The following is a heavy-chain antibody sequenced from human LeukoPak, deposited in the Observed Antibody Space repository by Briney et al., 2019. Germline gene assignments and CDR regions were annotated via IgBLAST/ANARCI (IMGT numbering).Heavy chain of an antibody. D-gene: IGHD2-2*01. CDR2: ISSTSSYI. Sequence: GGSLRLSCAASGFTFSSYTISWIRQAPGKGLDWVSSISSTSSYIYYADSVKGRFTISRDNAKNSLYLQMNSLRAEDTAVYYCARVIGSCGYTRFYSHSDYWCRGTLVTVSS. J-gene: IGHJ4*02. V-gene: IGHV3-21*01. CDR1: GFTFSSYT. CDR3: ARVIGSCGYTRFYSHSDY.